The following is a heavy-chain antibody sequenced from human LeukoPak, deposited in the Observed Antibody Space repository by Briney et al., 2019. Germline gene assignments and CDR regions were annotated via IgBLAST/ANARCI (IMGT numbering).Heavy chain of an antibody. CDR3: VHGYSSGWYWFDP. Sequence: GGPLRLSCSASGFPFSSYAMHWVRQAPGKGLEYVSAISSNGGSTYYADSVKGRFTISRDNSKNTLYLQMSSLRAEDTAVYHCVHGYSSGWYWFDPWGQGTLVTVSS. J-gene: IGHJ5*02. D-gene: IGHD6-19*01. CDR2: ISSNGGST. CDR1: GFPFSSYA. V-gene: IGHV3-64D*09.